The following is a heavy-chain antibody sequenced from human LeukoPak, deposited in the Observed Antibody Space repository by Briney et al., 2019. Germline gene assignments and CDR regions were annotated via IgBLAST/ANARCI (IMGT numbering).Heavy chain of an antibody. CDR2: IYYSGST. D-gene: IGHD5-12*01. Sequence: SETLSLTCSVSGDSISSHFWSWIRQPPGKGLEWIGSIYYSGSTYYNPSLKSRVTISVDTSKNQFSLKLSSVTAADTAVYYCASSLGLYGYAFDYWGQGTLVTVSS. J-gene: IGHJ4*02. V-gene: IGHV4-39*01. CDR3: ASSLGLYGYAFDY. CDR1: GDSISSHF.